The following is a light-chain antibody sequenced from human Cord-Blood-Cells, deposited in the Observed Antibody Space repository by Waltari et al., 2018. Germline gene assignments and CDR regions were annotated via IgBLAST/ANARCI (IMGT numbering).Light chain of an antibody. CDR1: KLGDKY. Sequence: SYELTQPPSVSVSPGQTASITCSGDKLGDKYACWYQTKPGQPPLLFIYKISKRPSGTPERFAGSNSGNTASLTIGGTQAMDEADYYCQAWDSSTVVFGGGTKLTVL. CDR3: QAWDSSTVV. V-gene: IGLV3-1*01. CDR2: KIS. J-gene: IGLJ2*01.